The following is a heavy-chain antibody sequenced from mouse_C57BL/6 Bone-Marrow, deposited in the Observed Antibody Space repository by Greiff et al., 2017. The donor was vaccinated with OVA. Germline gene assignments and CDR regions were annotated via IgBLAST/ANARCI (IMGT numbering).Heavy chain of an antibody. CDR2: IWRGRST. D-gene: IGHD1-1*01. V-gene: IGHV2-2*01. CDR3: ARNPSHYYGSSYWYFDV. Sequence: QVQLPQSGPGLVQPSQRLSITCTVSGFSLTSYGVPWFRPSPGKGLEWLGVIWRGRSTDYTAAFISRLSLSKDNSKSQVFFKMNSLQADDTAIYYCARNPSHYYGSSYWYFDVWGTGTTVTVSS. CDR1: GFSLTSYG. J-gene: IGHJ1*03.